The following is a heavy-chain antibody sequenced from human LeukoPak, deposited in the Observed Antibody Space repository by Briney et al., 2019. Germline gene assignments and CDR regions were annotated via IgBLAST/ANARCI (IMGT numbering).Heavy chain of an antibody. CDR3: AREKDYGDYAVDAFDI. Sequence: GPSVKVSCKASGGTFSSYAISWVRQAPGQGLEWMGGIIPIFGTANYAQKFQGRVTITADESTSTAYMELSSLRSEDTAVYYCAREKDYGDYAVDAFDIWGQGTMVTVSS. D-gene: IGHD4-17*01. J-gene: IGHJ3*02. V-gene: IGHV1-69*01. CDR2: IIPIFGTA. CDR1: GGTFSSYA.